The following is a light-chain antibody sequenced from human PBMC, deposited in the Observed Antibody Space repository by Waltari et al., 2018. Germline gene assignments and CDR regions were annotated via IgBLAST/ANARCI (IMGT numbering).Light chain of an antibody. Sequence: QSALTQPRSVSGSPGQSVTISCTGTTSAVVGYDYVSWYPHHPGKAPKLMINDVSDRPSGVPDRFFGSKSGTTASLTISGLQAEDEADYYCCSFAGPYTWVFGGGTKLTVL. V-gene: IGLV2-11*01. CDR2: DVS. J-gene: IGLJ3*02. CDR3: CSFAGPYTWV. CDR1: TSAVVGYDY.